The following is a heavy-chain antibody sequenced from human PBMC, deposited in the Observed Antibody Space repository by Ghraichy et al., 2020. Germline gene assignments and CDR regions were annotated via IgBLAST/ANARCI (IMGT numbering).Heavy chain of an antibody. D-gene: IGHD3-3*01. J-gene: IGHJ4*02. Sequence: GGSLRLSCQASGFTFSTYTMHWVRQAPGKGLEWMAVISYDGNTEYYSHSVKGRFAISRDNSKNTLFLQINSLRPDDTAVYYCARVSPAWSGYFTPGSHCDYWGQGVLVTVSS. V-gene: IGHV3-30*09. CDR3: ARVSPAWSGYFTPGSHCDY. CDR2: ISYDGNTE. CDR1: GFTFSTYT.